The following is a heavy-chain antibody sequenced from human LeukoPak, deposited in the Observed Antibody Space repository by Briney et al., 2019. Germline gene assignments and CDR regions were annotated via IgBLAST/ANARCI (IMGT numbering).Heavy chain of an antibody. D-gene: IGHD5-12*01. J-gene: IGHJ5*02. CDR3: ARDIGDIVATAGYGWFDP. CDR2: IIPIFGTA. CDR1: GGTFSSYA. Sequence: AASVKVSCKASGGTFSSYAISWERQAPGQGLEWMGGIIPIFGTANYAQKFQGRVTITTDESTSTAYMELSSLRSEDTAVYYCARDIGDIVATAGYGWFDPWGQGTLVTVSS. V-gene: IGHV1-69*05.